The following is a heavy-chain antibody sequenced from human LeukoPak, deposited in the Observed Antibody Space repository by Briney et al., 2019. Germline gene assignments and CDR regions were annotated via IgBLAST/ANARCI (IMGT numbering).Heavy chain of an antibody. D-gene: IGHD3-16*01. CDR1: GFTFSSCG. V-gene: IGHV3-21*01. J-gene: IGHJ4*02. CDR3: ATETFGRPYDY. Sequence: GGSLRLSCAASGFTFSSCGFNWVRQAPGKGLEWVSSIGLTGTDRYYADSVRGRFTISRDNAKNSMYLQMDSLRDDDTAVYYCATETFGRPYDYWGQGTLVTVSS. CDR2: IGLTGTDR.